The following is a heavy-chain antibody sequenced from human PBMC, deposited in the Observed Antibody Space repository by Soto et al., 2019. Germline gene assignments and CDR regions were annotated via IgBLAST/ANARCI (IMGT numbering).Heavy chain of an antibody. CDR2: IWYDGSNK. V-gene: IGHV3-33*01. J-gene: IGHJ3*02. CDR1: GFTFSSYG. CDR3: ARGGAVGYCSGGSCYTRRGGAFDI. D-gene: IGHD2-15*01. Sequence: GGSLRLSCAASGFTFSSYGMHWVRQAPGKGLEWVAVIWYDGSNKYYADSVKGRFTISRDNSKNTLYLQMNSLRAEDTAVYYCARGGAVGYCSGGSCYTRRGGAFDIWGQGTMVTVSS.